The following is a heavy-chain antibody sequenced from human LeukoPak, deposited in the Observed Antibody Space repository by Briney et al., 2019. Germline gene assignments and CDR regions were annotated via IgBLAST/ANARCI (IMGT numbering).Heavy chain of an antibody. V-gene: IGHV3-30*03. CDR1: GFTFSSYG. Sequence: PGGSLRLSCAASGFTFSSYGMHWVRQAPGKGLEWVAVISYDGSNKYYADSVKGRFTISRHNSKNTLYLQMNSLRAEDTAVYYCARDLRRIVGATYYYYAMDVWGQGTTVTVSS. CDR3: ARDLRRIVGATYYYYAMDV. D-gene: IGHD1-26*01. J-gene: IGHJ6*02. CDR2: ISYDGSNK.